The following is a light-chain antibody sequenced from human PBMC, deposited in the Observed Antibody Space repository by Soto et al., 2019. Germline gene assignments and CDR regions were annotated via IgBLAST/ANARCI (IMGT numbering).Light chain of an antibody. CDR1: QSVSSSY. CDR3: QQYGSSPQAT. Sequence: EIVLTQSPGTLSLSPGERATLSCRASQSVSSSYLAWYQQKPGQAPRLLIYGGSSRATGIPVRFSGSGSETDFTLTITRLEPEDFAVYYCQQYGSSPQATFGQGTRLEIK. J-gene: IGKJ5*01. CDR2: GGS. V-gene: IGKV3-20*01.